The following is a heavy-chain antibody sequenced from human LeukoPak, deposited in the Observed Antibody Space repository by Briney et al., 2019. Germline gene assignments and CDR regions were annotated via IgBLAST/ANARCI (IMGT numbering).Heavy chain of an antibody. CDR3: MLGSGSYDSSDFDY. CDR1: GFTFNNVW. Sequence: GGSLRLSCAASGFTFNNVWMNWGRQAPGKGLEWAGRIKSKTNGGTTEYAAPVKGRFTILRDDSKNTLYLQMNSLKTEDTAVYYCMLGSGSYDSSDFDYWDQGTLVTVSS. V-gene: IGHV3-15*07. J-gene: IGHJ4*02. CDR2: IKSKTNGGTT. D-gene: IGHD3-22*01.